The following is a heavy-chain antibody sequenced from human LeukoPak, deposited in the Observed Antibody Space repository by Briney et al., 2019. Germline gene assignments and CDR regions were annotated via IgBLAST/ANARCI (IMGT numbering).Heavy chain of an antibody. CDR3: AKDRGYGVSGVDY. Sequence: GGSLRLSCAASGFTFDDYTMHWVRQAPGKGLEWVSLISWDGGSTYYADSVKGRFTISRDNSKNSLYLQMNSLRTEDTALYYWAKDRGYGVSGVDYFGQGTLVT. V-gene: IGHV3-43*01. J-gene: IGHJ4*01. CDR2: ISWDGGST. CDR1: GFTFDDYT. D-gene: IGHD3-16*01.